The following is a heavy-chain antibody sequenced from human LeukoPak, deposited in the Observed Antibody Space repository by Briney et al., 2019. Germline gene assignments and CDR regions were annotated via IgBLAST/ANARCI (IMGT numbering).Heavy chain of an antibody. CDR2: ISYDGSNK. J-gene: IGHJ3*02. Sequence: GGSLRLSCAASGFTFSSYAMHWVRQAPGKGLEWVAVISYDGSNKYYADSVKGRFTISRDNSKNTLYLQMNSLRAEDTAVYCCAGGIPLDAFDIWGQGTMVTVSS. V-gene: IGHV3-30-3*01. CDR1: GFTFSSYA. D-gene: IGHD3-16*01. CDR3: AGGIPLDAFDI.